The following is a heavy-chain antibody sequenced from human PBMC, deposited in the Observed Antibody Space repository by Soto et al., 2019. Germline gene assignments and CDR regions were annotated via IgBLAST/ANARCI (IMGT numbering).Heavy chain of an antibody. V-gene: IGHV1-3*01. CDR1: GYTFTNYA. D-gene: IGHD5-12*01. CDR2: INVGTAKT. J-gene: IGHJ2*01. Sequence: ASVKVSCKASGYTFTNYAMHWVREAPGQRLEWMGWINVGTAKTKYSQKLQGRVTITRDTSASTVYMEVSSLRFEDTAVHYCARAGYKGNWYFDLWGRGTLVTVSS. CDR3: ARAGYKGNWYFDL.